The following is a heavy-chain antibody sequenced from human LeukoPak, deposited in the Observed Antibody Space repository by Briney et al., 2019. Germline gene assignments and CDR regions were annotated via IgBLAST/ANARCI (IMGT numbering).Heavy chain of an antibody. CDR3: ARSGTRAAARRSNWFDP. D-gene: IGHD1/OR15-1a*01. CDR2: MNPNSGNT. V-gene: IGHV1-8*01. CDR1: GYTFTSYD. Sequence: GASVKVSCKASGYTFTSYDINWVRQATGQELEWMGWMNPNSGNTGYAQKFQGRVTMTRNTSISTAYMELSSLRSEDTAVYYCARSGTRAAARRSNWFDPWGQGTLVTVSS. J-gene: IGHJ5*02.